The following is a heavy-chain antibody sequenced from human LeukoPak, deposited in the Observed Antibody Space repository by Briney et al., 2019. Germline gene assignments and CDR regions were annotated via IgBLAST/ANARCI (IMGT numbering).Heavy chain of an antibody. CDR1: GFTFSSYG. J-gene: IGHJ4*02. V-gene: IGHV3-30*02. CDR2: IRYDGSNK. D-gene: IGHD2-15*01. CDR3: AQAGYCSGGSCYPDY. Sequence: SLRLSCAASGFTFSSYGMHWVRQAPGKGLEWVAFIRYDGSNKYYADSVKGRFTISRDNSKNTLYLQMNSLRAEDTAVYYCAQAGYCSGGSCYPDYWGQGTLVTVSS.